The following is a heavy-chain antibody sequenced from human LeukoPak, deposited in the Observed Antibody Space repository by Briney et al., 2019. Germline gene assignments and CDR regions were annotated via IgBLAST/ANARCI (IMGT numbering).Heavy chain of an antibody. D-gene: IGHD3-22*01. CDR2: IYHSGST. J-gene: IGHJ4*02. Sequence: SETLSLTCTVSGYSISSGYYWGWIRQPPGKGLEWIGSIYHSGSTYYNPSLKSRVTISVDTSKNQFSLKLSSVTAADTAVYYCARRSGYYFIDYWGQGTLVTVSS. CDR1: GYSISSGYY. CDR3: ARRSGYYFIDY. V-gene: IGHV4-38-2*02.